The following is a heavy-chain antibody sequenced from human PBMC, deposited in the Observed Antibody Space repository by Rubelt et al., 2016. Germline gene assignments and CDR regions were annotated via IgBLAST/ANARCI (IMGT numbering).Heavy chain of an antibody. CDR2: INHSGST. Sequence: KPSETLSLTCAVYGGSFSGYYWSWIRQPPGKGLEWIGEINHSGSTNYNPSLKSRVTISVDTSKNQFSLKLSSVTAADTAVYYCARRPSRDAFDIWGQGTMVTVSS. V-gene: IGHV4-34*01. CDR1: GGSFSGYY. J-gene: IGHJ3*02. CDR3: ARRPSRDAFDI.